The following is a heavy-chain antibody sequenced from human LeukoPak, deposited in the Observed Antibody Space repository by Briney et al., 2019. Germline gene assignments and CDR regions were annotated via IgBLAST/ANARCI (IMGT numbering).Heavy chain of an antibody. Sequence: SETLSLTCAVYGGSFSGYYWSWIRQPPGKGLEWIGEINHSGSTNYNPSLKSRVTISVDTSKNQFSLKLSSVTAADTAVYYCAXXXXXXXDSSGYSGSSFDYWGQGTLVTVSS. CDR3: AXXXXXXXDSSGYSGSSFDY. V-gene: IGHV4-34*01. CDR1: GGSFSGYY. J-gene: IGHJ4*02. CDR2: INHSGST. D-gene: IGHD3-22*01.